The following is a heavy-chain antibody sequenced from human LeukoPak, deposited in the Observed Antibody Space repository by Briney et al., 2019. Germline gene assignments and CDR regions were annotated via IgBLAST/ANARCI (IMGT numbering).Heavy chain of an antibody. CDR1: GFTFSSYA. Sequence: GGSLRLSCAASGFTFSSYAMSWVRQAPGKGLEWVSAISGSGGSTYYADSVKGRFTISRDNSKNTLYLQMNSLRAEDTAVYYCASDPKVRSWFDPWGQGTLVTVSS. J-gene: IGHJ5*02. CDR2: ISGSGGST. D-gene: IGHD3-3*01. CDR3: ASDPKVRSWFDP. V-gene: IGHV3-23*01.